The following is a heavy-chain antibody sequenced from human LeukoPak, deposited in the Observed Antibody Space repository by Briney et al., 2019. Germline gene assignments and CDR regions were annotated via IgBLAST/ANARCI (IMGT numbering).Heavy chain of an antibody. J-gene: IGHJ3*02. CDR3: ARRSGGYSYSI. D-gene: IGHD5-18*01. Sequence: GASVKVSCKASGYTFTSYAMHWVRQAPGQRLEWMGWINAGNGNTKYSQKFQGRVTTTRDTPASTAYMELSSLRSEDTAVYYCARRSGGYSYSIWGQGTMVTVSS. CDR1: GYTFTSYA. CDR2: INAGNGNT. V-gene: IGHV1-3*01.